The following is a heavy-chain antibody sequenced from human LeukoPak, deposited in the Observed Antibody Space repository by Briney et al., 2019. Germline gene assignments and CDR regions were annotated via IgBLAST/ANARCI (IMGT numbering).Heavy chain of an antibody. J-gene: IGHJ4*02. D-gene: IGHD6-13*01. CDR3: ASIAAAGNAPFDY. V-gene: IGHV5-51*01. Sequence: GESLKISCKGSGYSFTSYWIGWVRQMPGKGLEWMGIIYPGDSDTRYSPSFQGQVTTSADKSISTAYLQWSSLKASDTAMYYCASIAAAGNAPFDYWGQGTLVTVSS. CDR2: IYPGDSDT. CDR1: GYSFTSYW.